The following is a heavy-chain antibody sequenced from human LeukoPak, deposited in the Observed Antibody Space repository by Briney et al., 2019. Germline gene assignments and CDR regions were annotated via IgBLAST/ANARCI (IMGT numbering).Heavy chain of an antibody. Sequence: SETLSLTCAVYGGSFSGYYWSWIRQPPGKGLEWIGEINHSGSTNYNPSLKSRVTISVDTSKNQFSLKLSSVTAADTAVYYCARGLGHSYGSVPLNWFDPWGQGTLVTVSS. CDR2: INHSGST. V-gene: IGHV4-34*01. CDR1: GGSFSGYY. CDR3: ARGLGHSYGSVPLNWFDP. J-gene: IGHJ5*02. D-gene: IGHD5-18*01.